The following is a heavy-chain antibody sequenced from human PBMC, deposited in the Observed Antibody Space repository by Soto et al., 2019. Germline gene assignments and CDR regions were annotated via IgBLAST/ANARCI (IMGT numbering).Heavy chain of an antibody. V-gene: IGHV1-69*17. CDR3: ARESRGAKGADH. CDR1: GDTFNSYV. CDR2: IIPIIGVT. Sequence: QVQLVQSGAEVKRPGSSVKVSCESSGDTFNSYVISWVRQAPGQGLEWMGGIIPIIGVTHYAQKFQGRVTISALSSTGTAYMELTNLGFEDTALYYCARESRGAKGADHWGQGTLVTVSS. D-gene: IGHD3-16*01. J-gene: IGHJ4*02.